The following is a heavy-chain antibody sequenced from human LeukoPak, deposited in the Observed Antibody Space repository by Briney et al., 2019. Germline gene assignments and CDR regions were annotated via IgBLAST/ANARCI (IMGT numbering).Heavy chain of an antibody. CDR3: ARMWGVAFDI. J-gene: IGHJ3*02. Sequence: PGGSLRLSCAASGFTFSGYEMNWVRQAPGKGLEWVSYISSSGSRIYYADSVKGRFTISRDNAKNSLYLQMNSLRADDTAVYYCARMWGVAFDIWGQGTVVTVSS. CDR1: GFTFSGYE. D-gene: IGHD3-16*01. CDR2: ISSSGSRI. V-gene: IGHV3-48*03.